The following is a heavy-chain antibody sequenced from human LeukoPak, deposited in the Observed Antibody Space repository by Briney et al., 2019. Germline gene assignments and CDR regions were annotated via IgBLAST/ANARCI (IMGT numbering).Heavy chain of an antibody. CDR3: ARGYCSGGSCYSSNWFDP. Sequence: ASVKVSCKASGGTFSSYAISWVRQAPGQGLEWMGWINTNTGNPTYAQGFTGRFVFSLDTSVSTVYLQISSLKAEDTAVYYCARGYCSGGSCYSSNWFDPWGQGTLVTVSS. CDR1: GGTFSSYA. J-gene: IGHJ5*02. CDR2: INTNTGNP. V-gene: IGHV7-4-1*02. D-gene: IGHD2-15*01.